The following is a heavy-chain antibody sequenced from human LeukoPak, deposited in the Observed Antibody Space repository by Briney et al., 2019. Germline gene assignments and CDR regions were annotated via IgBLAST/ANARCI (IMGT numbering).Heavy chain of an antibody. CDR3: ARQGCSSTSCYTGAFDI. CDR2: IYPGDSDT. CDR1: GYCFTSYA. J-gene: IGHJ3*02. V-gene: IGHV5-51*01. Sequence: GEALKISCKASGYCFTSYAIGWVRQMPGKGLEWMGIIYPGDSDTRYSPSFQGQVTISGDKAISTASLQRSSLKASDTAMYYCARQGCSSTSCYTGAFDIWGQGTMVTVSS. D-gene: IGHD2-2*02.